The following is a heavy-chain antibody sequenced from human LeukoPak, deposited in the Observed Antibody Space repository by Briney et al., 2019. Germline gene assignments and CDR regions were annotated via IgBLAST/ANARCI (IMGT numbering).Heavy chain of an antibody. CDR1: GYTFTNYF. CDR3: ARGGGVSSSWYGGYYYYGMDV. CDR2: INPSGGGT. Sequence: ASVKVSCKASGYTFTNYFMHWVRQAPGQGLEWMGVINPSGGGTTYAQRFQGRVTMTRDTSTSTVHMELSSLRSEDTAVYYCARGGGVSSSWYGGYYYYGMDVWGQGTTVTVSS. V-gene: IGHV1-46*01. D-gene: IGHD6-13*01. J-gene: IGHJ6*02.